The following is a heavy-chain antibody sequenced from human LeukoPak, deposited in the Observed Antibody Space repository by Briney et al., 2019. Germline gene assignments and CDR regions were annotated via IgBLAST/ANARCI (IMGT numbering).Heavy chain of an antibody. CDR3: AKDFSLGSHNWFDP. CDR2: ISGSGGNT. J-gene: IGHJ5*02. CDR1: GFTFSSSA. Sequence: GRSLRLSCAASGFTFSSSAMSWVRQAPGKGLEWVSAISGSGGNTYYADSVKGRFTISRDNSKNTLYLQMNSLRAEDTALYYCAKDFSLGSHNWFDPWGQGTLVTVSS. V-gene: IGHV3-23*01. D-gene: IGHD3-10*01.